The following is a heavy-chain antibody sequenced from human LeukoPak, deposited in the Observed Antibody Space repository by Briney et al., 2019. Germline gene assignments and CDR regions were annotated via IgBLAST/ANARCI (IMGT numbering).Heavy chain of an antibody. CDR2: IYYSGST. V-gene: IGHV4-39*07. Sequence: SETLSLTCTVSGGSISSSSYYWGWIRQPPGKGLEWIGSIYYSGSTYYNPSLKSRVTISVDTSKNQFSLKLSSVTAADTAVYYCARSSREGDYWGQGTLVTVSS. J-gene: IGHJ4*02. CDR3: ARSSREGDY. CDR1: GGSISSSSYY.